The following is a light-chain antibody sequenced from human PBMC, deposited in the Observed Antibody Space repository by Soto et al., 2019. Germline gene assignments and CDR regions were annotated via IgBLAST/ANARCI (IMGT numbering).Light chain of an antibody. Sequence: EIVLTQSTGSLSLSPGERATLSCRASQSVSSNYLAWYQQKPGQAPRLLIYGASRRATGIPDRFSGSGSGTDFTLTISRLEPEDFAVYYCQQYDSSPRTFGQGTKVEIQ. CDR1: QSVSSNY. CDR3: QQYDSSPRT. J-gene: IGKJ1*01. CDR2: GAS. V-gene: IGKV3-20*01.